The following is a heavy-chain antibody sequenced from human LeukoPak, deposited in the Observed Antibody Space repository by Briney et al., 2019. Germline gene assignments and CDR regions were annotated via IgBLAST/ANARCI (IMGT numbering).Heavy chain of an antibody. J-gene: IGHJ4*02. D-gene: IGHD6-19*01. Sequence: GGSLRLSCAASGFTFTSYSMSWVRQAPGKGLEWVSSISSSSSYIYYADSVKGRFTISRDNAKNSLYLQMNSLRAEDTAVYYCASLTIAVAGIRLNYWGQGTLVTVSS. CDR2: ISSSSSYI. V-gene: IGHV3-21*01. CDR3: ASLTIAVAGIRLNY. CDR1: GFTFTSYS.